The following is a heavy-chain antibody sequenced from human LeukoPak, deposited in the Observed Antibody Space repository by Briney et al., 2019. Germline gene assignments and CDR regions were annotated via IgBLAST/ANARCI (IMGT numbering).Heavy chain of an antibody. CDR3: RLGYCSGGSCSTLGSDY. J-gene: IGHJ4*02. V-gene: IGHV3-74*01. CDR1: GFTFSSYW. CDR2: INSDGSST. D-gene: IGHD2-15*01. Sequence: GGSLRLXCAASGFTFSSYWMHWVRQAPGKGLVWVSRINSDGSSTSYADSAKGRFTISRDNAKNTLYLQMNSLRAEDTAVYYCRLGYCSGGSCSTLGSDYWGQGTLVTVSS.